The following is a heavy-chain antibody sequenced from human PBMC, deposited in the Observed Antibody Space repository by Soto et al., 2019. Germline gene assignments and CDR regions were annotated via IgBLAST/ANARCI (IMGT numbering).Heavy chain of an antibody. D-gene: IGHD6-19*01. V-gene: IGHV3-23*01. J-gene: IGHJ4*02. CDR3: AKDATRSSGWWYFDY. Sequence: PGGSLRLSCAASGFTFSGYDMAWVRQSPGKGLEWVSGISNTGTRTYYADSVKGLFTISRDNSKNTLHLQMNSLRAEDTATYYCAKDATRSSGWWYFDYWGQGTLVTVSS. CDR1: GFTFSGYD. CDR2: ISNTGTRT.